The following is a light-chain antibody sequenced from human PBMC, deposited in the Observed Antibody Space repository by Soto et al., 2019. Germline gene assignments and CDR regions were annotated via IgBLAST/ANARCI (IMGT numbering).Light chain of an antibody. CDR3: SSYTSSSTVV. J-gene: IGLJ2*01. CDR2: DVS. V-gene: IGLV2-14*01. Sequence: SALTQPASVSGSPGQSITISCTGTSSDVGGYNYVSWYQQHPGKAPKVMIYDVSNRPSGVSNRFSGSKSGNTASLTISGLQAEDEADYYCSSYTSSSTVVFGGGTQLTVL. CDR1: SSDVGGYNY.